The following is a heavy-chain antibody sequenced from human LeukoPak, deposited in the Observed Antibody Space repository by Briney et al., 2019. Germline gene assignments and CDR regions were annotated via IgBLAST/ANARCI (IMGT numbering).Heavy chain of an antibody. CDR3: AARGVGVPCSGGSCYSKSSSRDAFDI. Sequence: SETLSLTCTVSGYSISSGYYWGWIRQPPGKGLEWIGSIYHSGSTYYNPSLKSRVTISVDTSKNQFSLKLSSVTAADTAVYYCAARGVGVPCSGGSCYSKSSSRDAFDIWGQGTMVTVSS. V-gene: IGHV4-38-2*02. CDR1: GYSISSGYY. CDR2: IYHSGST. J-gene: IGHJ3*02. D-gene: IGHD2-15*01.